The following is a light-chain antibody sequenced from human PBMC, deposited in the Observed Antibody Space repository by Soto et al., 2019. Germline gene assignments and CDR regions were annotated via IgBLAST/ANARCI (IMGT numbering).Light chain of an antibody. CDR3: QHYNSYLET. CDR2: KAS. Sequence: DIQITQSPSTLSAFVGDRVTITCRASQFISNSLAWYQQKPGKAPKLLIYKASSLESGVPSRFSGSASGTEFTLTISSLQPDDFATYYCQHYNSYLETFGQGTKVEIQ. V-gene: IGKV1-5*03. J-gene: IGKJ1*01. CDR1: QFISNS.